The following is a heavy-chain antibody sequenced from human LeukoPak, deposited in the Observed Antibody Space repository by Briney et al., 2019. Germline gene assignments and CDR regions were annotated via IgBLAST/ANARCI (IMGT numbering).Heavy chain of an antibody. CDR2: IYYSGST. D-gene: IGHD6-13*01. CDR1: GGSIRGYF. V-gene: IGHV4-59*01. Sequence: PSETLSLTCTVSGGSIRGYFWTWIRQPPGKGLXXXXYIYYSGSTNYNPSLKSRVTIAVDTSKNQFSLRLNSVTAADTAVYYCAMAYSSSWYYFDYWGQGTLVTVSS. CDR3: AMAYSSSWYYFDY. J-gene: IGHJ4*02.